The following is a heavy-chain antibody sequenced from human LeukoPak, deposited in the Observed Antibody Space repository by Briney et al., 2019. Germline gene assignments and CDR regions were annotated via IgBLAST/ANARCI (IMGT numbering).Heavy chain of an antibody. D-gene: IGHD2-2*01. V-gene: IGHV4-39*02. J-gene: IGHJ4*02. Sequence: SETLSLTCTVSGGSIRNSNYFWGWIRQPPGKGLEWIGSIYYSGSTYYNPSLKSRVTISIDTSKNEFSLKLSSVTAADTAVYYCATEDVVVPTAAQRPLDYWGQGTLVTVSS. CDR1: GGSIRNSNYF. CDR3: ATEDVVVPTAAQRPLDY. CDR2: IYYSGST.